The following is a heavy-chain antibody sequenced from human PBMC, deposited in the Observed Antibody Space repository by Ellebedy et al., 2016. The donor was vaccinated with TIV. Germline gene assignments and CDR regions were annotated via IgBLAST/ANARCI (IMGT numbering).Heavy chain of an antibody. CDR3: AADGPDTVLWFGELLWGFDY. CDR2: ISANNGNR. J-gene: IGHJ4*02. Sequence: AASVKVSCKASGYTFTNFGISWARQAPGQGLEWMGWISANNGNRNYAQKLQGRVTMTTDRSTSTAYMELRSLRSEDTAVYYCAADGPDTVLWFGELLWGFDYWGQGTLVTVSS. CDR1: GYTFTNFG. V-gene: IGHV1-18*01. D-gene: IGHD3-10*01.